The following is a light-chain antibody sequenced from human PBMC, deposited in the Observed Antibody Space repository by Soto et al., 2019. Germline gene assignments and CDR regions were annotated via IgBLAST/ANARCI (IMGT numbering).Light chain of an antibody. J-gene: IGLJ1*01. CDR2: EVT. V-gene: IGLV2-14*01. Sequence: QSALAQPASVSGSPGQSITISCTGTSTDIGSYNYFSWYQQHPGKAPKLIIYEVTDRPSGVSNRFSGSKSGNTASLTISGLQAEDEAEYYCSSYTNINTRACVFGTGTKVTVL. CDR1: STDIGSYNY. CDR3: SSYTNINTRACV.